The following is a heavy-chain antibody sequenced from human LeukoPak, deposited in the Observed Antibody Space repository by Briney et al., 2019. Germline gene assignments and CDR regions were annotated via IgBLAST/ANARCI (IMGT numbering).Heavy chain of an antibody. Sequence: PGGSLRLSCAASGFTFSSYSMNWVRQAPGKGLEWVSYISSSSSTIYYADSVKGRFTISRDNAKNSLYLQMNSLRAEDTAVYYCARGYYGSGSSYFDYWGQGTLVTVSS. V-gene: IGHV3-48*01. CDR3: ARGYYGSGSSYFDY. CDR1: GFTFSSYS. D-gene: IGHD3-10*01. J-gene: IGHJ4*02. CDR2: ISSSSSTI.